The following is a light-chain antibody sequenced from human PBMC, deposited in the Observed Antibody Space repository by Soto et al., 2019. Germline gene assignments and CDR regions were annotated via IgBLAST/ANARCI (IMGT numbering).Light chain of an antibody. J-gene: IGLJ2*01. CDR1: KLGDKY. CDR3: QAWDSSTVV. Sequence: SYELTQPPSGSVSPGQTASIICSGDKLGDKYACWYQQRPGQSPVLVIYQDRKRPSGIPERFSGSNSGNTATLTISGTQAMDEADYYCQAWDSSTVVFGGGTKLTVL. CDR2: QDR. V-gene: IGLV3-1*01.